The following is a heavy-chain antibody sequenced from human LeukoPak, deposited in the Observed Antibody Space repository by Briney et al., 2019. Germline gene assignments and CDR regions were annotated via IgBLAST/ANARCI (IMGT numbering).Heavy chain of an antibody. J-gene: IGHJ4*02. CDR1: DDSISTYY. Sequence: PSETLSLTCSVSDDSISTYYWSWFRQPPGKGLEYIGYIYYSGTTNYNRSLKSRVTMSVDTSTNQVSLRLSCVTAADTAVYYCGRRRRSGGFDSPLRYWGQGSLVTVSS. CDR3: GRRRRSGGFDSPLRY. CDR2: IYYSGTT. V-gene: IGHV4-59*08. D-gene: IGHD5-12*01.